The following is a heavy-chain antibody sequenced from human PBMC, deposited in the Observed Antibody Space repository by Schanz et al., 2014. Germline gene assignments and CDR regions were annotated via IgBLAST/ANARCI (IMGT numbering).Heavy chain of an antibody. V-gene: IGHV1-69*02. J-gene: IGHJ4*02. D-gene: IGHD4-17*01. Sequence: QVQLVQSEAEVKKPGSSMKVSCKASGGTFKSYTINWVRQAPGQGLEWMGRIIPILGIANYAQKFQGRVTITADRSTSTAYMELSSLRSEDTAVYYCARGYGDSPTDFWGLGTLVAVSS. CDR2: IIPILGIA. CDR1: GGTFKSYT. CDR3: ARGYGDSPTDF.